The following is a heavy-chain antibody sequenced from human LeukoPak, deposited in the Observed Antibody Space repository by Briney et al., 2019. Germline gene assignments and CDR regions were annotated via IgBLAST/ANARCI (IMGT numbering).Heavy chain of an antibody. V-gene: IGHV4-30-2*01. CDR2: IYHSGNT. CDR1: GGSISSGGYS. D-gene: IGHD3-22*01. J-gene: IGHJ4*02. CDR3: AGGGDSSGFYYYFDS. Sequence: PSETLSLTCTVSGGSISSGGYSWNWIRQPPGEDLEWIGDIYHSGNTYYNPSLKSRVTISVDRSKNQFSLKLTSVTAADTAVYYCAGGGDSSGFYYYFDSWGQGTLVTVSS.